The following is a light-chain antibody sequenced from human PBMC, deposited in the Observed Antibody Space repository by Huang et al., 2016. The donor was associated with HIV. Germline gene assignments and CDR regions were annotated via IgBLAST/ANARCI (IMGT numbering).Light chain of an antibody. CDR2: DAS. CDR1: QDISNY. CDR3: QQYGNLPPWT. Sequence: DIQMTQSPSSLSASVGDRVTITCQASQDISNYLNWYQQKPGKAPKLLIYDASNLKKWVPSRFSGSGSGTDFTFTINSLQPEDIATYYCQQYGNLPPWTFGQGTKVEIK. J-gene: IGKJ1*01. V-gene: IGKV1-33*01.